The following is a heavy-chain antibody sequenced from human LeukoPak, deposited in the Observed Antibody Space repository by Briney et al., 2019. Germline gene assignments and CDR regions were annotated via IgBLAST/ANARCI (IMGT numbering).Heavy chain of an antibody. CDR1: GYFFASFY. V-gene: IGHV5-51*01. Sequence: GESLQISCQGSGYFFASFYIAWVRQLRGKGLEWMGNIFPGDSETMYSPSFEGQVTISVDKSISTAYLQWSSLRASDTAMYYCARHFGGTFSSIDYWGQGTPVTVSS. D-gene: IGHD1-26*01. J-gene: IGHJ4*02. CDR2: IFPGDSET. CDR3: ARHFGGTFSSIDY.